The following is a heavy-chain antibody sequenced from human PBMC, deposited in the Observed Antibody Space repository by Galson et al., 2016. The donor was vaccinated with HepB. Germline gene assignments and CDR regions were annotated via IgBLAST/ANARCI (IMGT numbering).Heavy chain of an antibody. Sequence: TLSLTCTVSGGSISSGSYYWSWIRQHPGKGLEWIGYISYSGSTYYNPSLKSRVTISEDTSENQFSLQLSTVTAADTAVYYCARGVAAWGQGTLVTVSS. CDR1: GGSISSGSYY. V-gene: IGHV4-31*03. CDR3: ARGVAA. J-gene: IGHJ5*02. CDR2: ISYSGST. D-gene: IGHD2-15*01.